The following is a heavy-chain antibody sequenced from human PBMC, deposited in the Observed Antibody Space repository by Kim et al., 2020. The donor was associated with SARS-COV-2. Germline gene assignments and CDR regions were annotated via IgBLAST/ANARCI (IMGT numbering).Heavy chain of an antibody. V-gene: IGHV3-48*02. CDR3: ARLRGYSGYDYFDY. D-gene: IGHD5-12*01. Sequence: ADYVKGRFTISRDTAKNSLYLQMNSLRDEDTAVYYCARLRGYSGYDYFDYWGQGTLVTVSS. J-gene: IGHJ4*02.